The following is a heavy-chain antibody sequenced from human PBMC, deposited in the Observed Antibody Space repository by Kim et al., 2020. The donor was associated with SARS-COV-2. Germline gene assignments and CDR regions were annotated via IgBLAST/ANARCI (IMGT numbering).Heavy chain of an antibody. CDR1: GFTFSDYY. D-gene: IGHD6-13*01. CDR3: ARASEGYRSSWSGGPQDYYYYGMDV. J-gene: IGHJ6*02. CDR2: ISRSGSTL. Sequence: GGSLRLSCAASGFTFSDYYMSWIRQAPGKGLEGFSYISRSGSTLYSAAFVKGRFPISRDNDKNSLYLQMKSLRAEDTAVYYCARASEGYRSSWSGGPQDYYYYGMDVWGQGTTVTVSS. V-gene: IGHV3-11*01.